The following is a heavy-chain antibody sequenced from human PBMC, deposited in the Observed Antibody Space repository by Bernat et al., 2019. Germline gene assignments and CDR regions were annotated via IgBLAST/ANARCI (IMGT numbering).Heavy chain of an antibody. D-gene: IGHD6-19*01. Sequence: QVQLVESGGGVVQPGRSLRLSCAASGFTFSSYGMHWVRQAPGKGLEWVATISYDGSGKHYADSVQGRVTVSRDNSKNTLYLKMNSLRAEDTAVYYCAKSPGSGWYFDYWGRGTLVTVSS. CDR1: GFTFSSYG. CDR2: ISYDGSGK. J-gene: IGHJ4*02. CDR3: AKSPGSGWYFDY. V-gene: IGHV3-30*18.